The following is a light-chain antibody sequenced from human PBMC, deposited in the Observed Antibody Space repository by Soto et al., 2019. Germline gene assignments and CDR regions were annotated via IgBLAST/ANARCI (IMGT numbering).Light chain of an antibody. V-gene: IGKV1-5*01. CDR3: QQYNDYPYT. Sequence: DIQVTQSPSTLSASVGDRVIIACRASQTADKWVAWYQQKPGKAPNVLIYDASRLESGVPPRFSGSGSGTLFTLTISHLQPDDFATYYCQQYNDYPYTFGQGTKVEI. CDR2: DAS. CDR1: QTADKW. J-gene: IGKJ2*01.